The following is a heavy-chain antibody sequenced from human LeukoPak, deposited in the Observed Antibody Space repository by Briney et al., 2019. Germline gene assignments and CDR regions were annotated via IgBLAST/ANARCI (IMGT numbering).Heavy chain of an antibody. CDR1: GFTFSSYG. CDR3: ARVGGEVHGNYGLCCDL. D-gene: IGHD2/OR15-2a*01. CDR2: INSSRSNI. Sequence: GGSLRLSCAASGFTFSSYGMHWVRQAPGKGLEWVSSINSSRSNIYYADSVKGRFTISRDNAKNSLYLQTNSLGAEATAVYYCARVGGEVHGNYGLCCDLCGGGALVTLS. V-gene: IGHV3-21*01. J-gene: IGHJ2*01.